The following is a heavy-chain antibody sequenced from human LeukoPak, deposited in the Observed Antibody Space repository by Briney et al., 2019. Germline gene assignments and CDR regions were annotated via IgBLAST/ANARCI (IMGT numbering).Heavy chain of an antibody. CDR3: AKDLRGYDFWSGYYDY. CDR2: IRYDGSNK. V-gene: IGHV3-30*02. Sequence: GGSLRLSCAASGFTFSSYGMHWVRQAPGKGLEWVAFIRYDGSNKYYADSVKGRFTISRDNSKNTLYLQTNSLRAEDTAVYYCAKDLRGYDFWSGYYDYWGQGTLVTVSS. J-gene: IGHJ4*02. D-gene: IGHD3-3*01. CDR1: GFTFSSYG.